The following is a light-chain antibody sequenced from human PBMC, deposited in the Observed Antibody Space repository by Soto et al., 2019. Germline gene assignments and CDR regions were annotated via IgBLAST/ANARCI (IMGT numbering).Light chain of an antibody. J-gene: IGKJ1*01. Sequence: DIVMTQSPLSLPVTPGEPASISCRSSQSLLHSNGYNYLDWYLQKPGQSPQLLIYLGSYRASGVPDRFSGSGSGTDFKLKISRVEAEDVGVYYCMQALQTRTFGQGTKVDIK. CDR1: QSLLHSNGYNY. V-gene: IGKV2-28*01. CDR2: LGS. CDR3: MQALQTRT.